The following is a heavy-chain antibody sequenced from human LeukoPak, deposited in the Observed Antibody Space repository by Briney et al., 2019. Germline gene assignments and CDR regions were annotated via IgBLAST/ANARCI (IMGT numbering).Heavy chain of an antibody. J-gene: IGHJ4*02. V-gene: IGHV1-2*02. D-gene: IGHD5/OR15-5a*01. CDR2: INPNSGGT. CDR1: GYTFTGYY. CDR3: GSGADIVSRITDYYFDY. Sequence: GASVKVSCKASGYTFTGYYIHWVRQAPGQGLEWMGWINPNSGGTNFAQKFQGRVTMTRDTSLSTAYMELSRLRSDDTAVYYCGSGADIVSRITDYYFDYWAREPWSPSPQ.